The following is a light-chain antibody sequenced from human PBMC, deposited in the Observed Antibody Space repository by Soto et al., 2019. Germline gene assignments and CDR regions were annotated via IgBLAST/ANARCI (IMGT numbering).Light chain of an antibody. CDR2: GAS. J-gene: IGKJ3*01. Sequence: DIQMTQSPASLAASLGDRITISCRASQTISNYLNWYHQKPGEAPKILIYGASTLQSGVPSSVSGSGSGTEFTHSISSLQPEDFGTYYCQQSYNFPFTFGPGNKVDVK. V-gene: IGKV1-39*01. CDR3: QQSYNFPFT. CDR1: QTISNY.